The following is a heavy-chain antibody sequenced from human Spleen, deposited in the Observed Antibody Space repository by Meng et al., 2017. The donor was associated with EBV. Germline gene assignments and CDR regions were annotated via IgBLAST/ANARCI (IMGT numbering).Heavy chain of an antibody. CDR2: NHYCGTT. Sequence: RPVQEVGQGRVTPSGSLHVPCTVSGGYMSSCTDHWTWIRQPPGKGLEWIGGNHYCGTTYYSPSLRSRVTISEDTSKNQFSLKLSSVTAADTAVYYCARAWTQSGINWFDPWGQGTLVTVSS. V-gene: IGHV4-39*07. CDR1: GGYMSSCTDH. J-gene: IGHJ5*02. CDR3: ARAWTQSGINWFDP. D-gene: IGHD1-26*01.